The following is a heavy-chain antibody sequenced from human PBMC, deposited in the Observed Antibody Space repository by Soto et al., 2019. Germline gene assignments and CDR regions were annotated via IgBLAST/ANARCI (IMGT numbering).Heavy chain of an antibody. CDR2: AKSRARGFAT. D-gene: IGHD2-15*01. CDR3: ASPKVAADALRDRYFDF. V-gene: IGHV3-72*01. Sequence: EVQLVESGGGLVQPGGSLRLSCAASGFTFSDRFMDWVRQAPGKGLEWIGRAKSRARGFATQYADSVKGRFTVSRDESTSSFYLQMNTLNAGDTAVYYCASPKVAADALRDRYFDFWGRGTLVTVSS. CDR1: GFTFSDRF. J-gene: IGHJ2*01.